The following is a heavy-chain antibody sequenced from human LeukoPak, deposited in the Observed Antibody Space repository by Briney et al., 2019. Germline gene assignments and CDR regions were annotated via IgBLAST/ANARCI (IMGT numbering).Heavy chain of an antibody. CDR1: GYTFTNYD. D-gene: IGHD3-22*01. J-gene: IGHJ3*02. Sequence: GASVKVSCKASGYTFTNYDINWMRQATGQEPEWMGYINPNSGNTGYAQKFQGRVTMTRDTSTSTVYMELSSLRSEDTAVYYCARELLLSRVIEVASRAFDIWGQGTMVTVSS. V-gene: IGHV1-8*02. CDR2: INPNSGNT. CDR3: ARELLLSRVIEVASRAFDI.